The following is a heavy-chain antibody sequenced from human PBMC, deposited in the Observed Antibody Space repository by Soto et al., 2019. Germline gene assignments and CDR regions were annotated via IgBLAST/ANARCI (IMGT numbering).Heavy chain of an antibody. V-gene: IGHV4-30-2*01. Sequence: SETLSLTCAVSGGSISSGGYSWSWIRQPPGKGLEWIGYIYHSGSTYYNPSLKSRVTISVDKSKNQFSLKLSSVTAADTAVYYCARDTGLIAEAGTLVYYGMDVWGQGTTVTVS. CDR1: GGSISSGGYS. J-gene: IGHJ6*02. CDR3: ARDTGLIAEAGTLVYYGMDV. D-gene: IGHD6-13*01. CDR2: IYHSGST.